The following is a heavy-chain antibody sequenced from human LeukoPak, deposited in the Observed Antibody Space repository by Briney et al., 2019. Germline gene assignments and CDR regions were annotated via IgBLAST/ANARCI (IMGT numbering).Heavy chain of an antibody. Sequence: GGSLRLSCAVSGFTFSSYDMHWVRQAPGKGLEWVAVISYDGSNKYYADSVKGRFTISRDNSKNTLYLQMSSLRAEDTAVYYCAADHDFDYWGQGTLVTVSS. V-gene: IGHV3-30*03. J-gene: IGHJ4*02. CDR1: GFTFSSYD. D-gene: IGHD1-14*01. CDR3: AADHDFDY. CDR2: ISYDGSNK.